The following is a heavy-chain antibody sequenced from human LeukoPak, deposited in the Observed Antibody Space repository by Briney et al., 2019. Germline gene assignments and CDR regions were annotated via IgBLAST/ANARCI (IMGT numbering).Heavy chain of an antibody. J-gene: IGHJ3*02. CDR3: ARRPGQYCSTASCHAFDI. Sequence: GESLKLSCKGSGYTFTSYWIGWVRQMPGRGLEWMGVIYPDDSDTRYSPSFQGQVTISADKSISTAYLQWSSLKASDTAMYYCARRPGQYCSTASCHAFDIWGQGTMVIVSS. D-gene: IGHD2-2*01. CDR2: IYPDDSDT. CDR1: GYTFTSYW. V-gene: IGHV5-51*01.